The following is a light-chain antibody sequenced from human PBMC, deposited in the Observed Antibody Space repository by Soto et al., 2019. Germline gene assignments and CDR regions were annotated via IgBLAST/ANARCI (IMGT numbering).Light chain of an antibody. Sequence: QSALTQPASVSGSPGQSITISCTGTASDVGNYNYVSWYQQYPGKAPKLIIYAVSNRPSGVSTRFSASKSGNTASLTISGLRAEDEAGYYCSSYRASSTLWVFGGGTKLTVL. CDR2: AVS. CDR1: ASDVGNYNY. J-gene: IGLJ3*02. V-gene: IGLV2-14*01. CDR3: SSYRASSTLWV.